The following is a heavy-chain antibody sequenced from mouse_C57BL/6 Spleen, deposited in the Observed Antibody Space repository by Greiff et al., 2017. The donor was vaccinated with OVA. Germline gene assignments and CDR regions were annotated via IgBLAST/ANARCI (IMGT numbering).Heavy chain of an antibody. CDR1: GYTFTSYW. Sequence: VQLQQRGAELVKPGASVKVSCKASGYTFTSYWMHWVKQRPGQGLEWIGRIHPSDSDPNYNQQFKGKATLTVDKSSSTAYMQLSSLTSEDSAVDYWAISLYDDGEGYYFDYWGQGTTLTVSS. CDR3: AISLYDDGEGYYFDY. CDR2: IHPSDSDP. V-gene: IGHV1-74*01. J-gene: IGHJ2*01. D-gene: IGHD2-3*01.